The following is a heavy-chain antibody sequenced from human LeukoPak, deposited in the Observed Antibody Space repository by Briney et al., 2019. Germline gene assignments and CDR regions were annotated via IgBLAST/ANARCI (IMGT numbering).Heavy chain of an antibody. CDR2: ISTSSSYI. Sequence: GGSLRLSCAASGFTFSSYSMNWVRQAPGKGLEWVSFISTSSSYIHNADSVKGRFTISRHNAKNSLYLQMDSLRAEDTAVYYCARAAIAAAGIYYYMDVWGKGTTVTVSS. V-gene: IGHV3-21*01. J-gene: IGHJ6*03. CDR1: GFTFSSYS. CDR3: ARAAIAAAGIYYYMDV. D-gene: IGHD6-13*01.